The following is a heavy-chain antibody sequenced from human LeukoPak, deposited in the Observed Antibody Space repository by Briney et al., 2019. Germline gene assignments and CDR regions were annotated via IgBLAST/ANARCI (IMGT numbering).Heavy chain of an antibody. CDR2: VYYIANT. V-gene: IGHV4-61*08. CDR1: GASVGSAGYY. D-gene: IGHD1-26*01. CDR3: ARTQSQSGSYRYYFGY. J-gene: IGHJ4*02. Sequence: PSETLSLTCTVSGASVGSAGYYWSWIRQPPGGGLEWIGYVYYIANTNYNPSLKSRVTMSVNPSKNQFSLKLNSVTAADTAMYYYARTQSQSGSYRYYFGYWGQGTLVTVSS.